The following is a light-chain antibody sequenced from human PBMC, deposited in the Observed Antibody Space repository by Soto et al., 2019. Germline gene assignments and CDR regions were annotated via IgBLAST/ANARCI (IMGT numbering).Light chain of an antibody. CDR1: SSDVGAYNY. J-gene: IGLJ1*01. Sequence: QSVLTQPPSASGSPGQSVTISCTGTSSDVGAYNYVSWYQQLPGKAPELIIYEVSKRPSGVPDRFSGSKSGNTASLTVSGLQAEGEADYYCTSYAGTYSFFYVFGTGTKVTVL. CDR3: TSYAGTYSFFYV. V-gene: IGLV2-8*01. CDR2: EVS.